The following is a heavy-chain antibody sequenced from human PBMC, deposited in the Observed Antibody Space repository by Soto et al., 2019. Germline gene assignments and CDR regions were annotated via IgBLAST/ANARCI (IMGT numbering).Heavy chain of an antibody. Sequence: SETLSLTCTVSGGSISSYYWSWIRQPAGKGLEWIGRIYTSGSTNYNPSLKSRVTMSVDTPKNQFSLKLSSVTAADTAVYYCARGNTIFGVVHNWFDPWGQGTLVTVSS. D-gene: IGHD3-3*01. CDR1: GGSISSYY. J-gene: IGHJ5*02. CDR3: ARGNTIFGVVHNWFDP. V-gene: IGHV4-4*07. CDR2: IYTSGST.